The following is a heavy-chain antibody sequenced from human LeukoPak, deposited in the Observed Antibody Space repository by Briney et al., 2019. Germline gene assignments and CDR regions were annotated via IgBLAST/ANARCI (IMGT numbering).Heavy chain of an antibody. D-gene: IGHD4-17*01. CDR3: ARLRYATVIIWAPGYFDL. J-gene: IGHJ2*01. Sequence: SETLSLTCSVSGASITNYYWSWIRQPPGKGLEWIGHIHNSGSPTYNPSLKSRVTISRDTSKNQFSLKLGSVTAADTAVYHCARLRYATVIIWAPGYFDLWGRGTLVTVSS. CDR1: GASITNYY. CDR2: IHNSGSP. V-gene: IGHV4-59*01.